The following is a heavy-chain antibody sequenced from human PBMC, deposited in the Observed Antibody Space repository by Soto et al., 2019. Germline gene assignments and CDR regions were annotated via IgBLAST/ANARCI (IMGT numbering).Heavy chain of an antibody. CDR2: VVGGGSPT. J-gene: IGHJ4*02. V-gene: IGHV3-23*01. D-gene: IGHD6-19*01. CDR1: GFTFSSYA. CDR3: AKEIRTSTGVADY. Sequence: EVQLLESGGVLVQPGGSLRLSCAASGFTFSSYAMSWVRQSPGKRLEWVAAVVGGGSPTDYPDSVRGRFTISRDDSKHTVYLQMNSLRAEDTATYYCAKEIRTSTGVADYWGKGTLVTVSS.